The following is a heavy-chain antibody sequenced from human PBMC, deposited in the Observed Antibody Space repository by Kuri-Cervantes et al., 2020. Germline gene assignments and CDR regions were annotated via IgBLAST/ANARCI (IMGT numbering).Heavy chain of an antibody. D-gene: IGHD1-26*01. CDR1: GFTFSSYG. CDR3: TTGNSGSYYFLGY. V-gene: IGHV3-33*01. J-gene: IGHJ4*02. CDR2: IWYDGSNK. Sequence: GGSLRLSCAASGFTFSSYGMHWVRQAPGKGLEWVAVIWYDGSNKYYADSVKGRFTISRDNSKNTLYLQMNGLRAEDTAVYYCTTGNSGSYYFLGYWGQGTLVTVAS.